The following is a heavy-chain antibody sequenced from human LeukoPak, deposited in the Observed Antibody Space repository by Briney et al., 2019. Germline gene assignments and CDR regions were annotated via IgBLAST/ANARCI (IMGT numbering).Heavy chain of an antibody. CDR3: ARGGTTGTTVFDY. V-gene: IGHV1-18*01. CDR2: ISAYNGNT. Sequence: ASVKVSCKASGYTFTSYGISWVRHAPGQGLEWMGWISAYNGNTNYEQQLQGRVTMTTNTSTSTAYMELRSLRSDDTAVYYGARGGTTGTTVFDYWGQGTLVTVSS. D-gene: IGHD1-1*01. CDR1: GYTFTSYG. J-gene: IGHJ4*02.